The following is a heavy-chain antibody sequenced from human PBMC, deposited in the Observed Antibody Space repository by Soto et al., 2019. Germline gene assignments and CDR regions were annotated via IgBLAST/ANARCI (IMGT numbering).Heavy chain of an antibody. CDR1: GHTFSTYD. CDR2: MNPNNGNT. V-gene: IGHV1-8*01. J-gene: IGHJ4*02. CDR3: ASRQARSGPIYFDS. Sequence: ASVKVSCKASGHTFSTYDINWVRQATGQGREWMGWMNPNNGNTGYAQKFQGRVTMTRNTSISTAYLELAGLKYEDTAVYYCASRQARSGPIYFDSWGQGTLVTVSS.